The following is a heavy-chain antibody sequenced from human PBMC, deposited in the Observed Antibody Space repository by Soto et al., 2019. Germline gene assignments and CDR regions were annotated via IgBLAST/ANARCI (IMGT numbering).Heavy chain of an antibody. D-gene: IGHD3-22*01. CDR1: GFTFSSYG. V-gene: IGHV3-33*01. J-gene: IGHJ3*02. Sequence: LRLSCAAYGFTFSSYGMHWVRQAPGKELEWVAVIWYDGSNRYYADSVKGRFTISRDNSKNTLYLQMNSLRAEDTAVYYCARESYYYDGSGYPSRGAFDIWGQGTMVTVSS. CDR2: IWYDGSNR. CDR3: ARESYYYDGSGYPSRGAFDI.